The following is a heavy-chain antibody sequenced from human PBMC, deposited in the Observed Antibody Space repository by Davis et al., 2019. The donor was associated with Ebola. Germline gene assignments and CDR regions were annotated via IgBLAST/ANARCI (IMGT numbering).Heavy chain of an antibody. CDR1: GFTFSDYY. D-gene: IGHD5-24*01. CDR2: ISSSGSTI. CDR3: ARGSGGDGYNWEGYYFDY. V-gene: IGHV3-11*04. Sequence: PGGSLRLSCAASGFTFSDYYMSWIRQAPGKGLEWVSYISSSGSTIYYADSVKGRFTISRDNSKNTLYLQMNSLRAEDTAVYYCARGSGGDGYNWEGYYFDYWGQGTLVTVSS. J-gene: IGHJ4*02.